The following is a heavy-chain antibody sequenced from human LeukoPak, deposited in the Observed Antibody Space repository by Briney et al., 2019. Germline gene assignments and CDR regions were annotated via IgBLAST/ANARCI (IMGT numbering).Heavy chain of an antibody. Sequence: ASVKVSCKASGYTFTGYYMHWVRQAPGQGVEWMGWINPNSGGTNYAQKFQGRVTMTRDTSISTAYMELSRLRSDDTAVYYCARTHDYGDYVLNYWGQGTLVTVPS. D-gene: IGHD4-17*01. CDR3: ARTHDYGDYVLNY. V-gene: IGHV1-2*02. CDR1: GYTFTGYY. CDR2: INPNSGGT. J-gene: IGHJ4*02.